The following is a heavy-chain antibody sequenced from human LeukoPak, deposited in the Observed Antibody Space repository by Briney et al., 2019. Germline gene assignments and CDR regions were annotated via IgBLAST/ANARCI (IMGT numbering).Heavy chain of an antibody. J-gene: IGHJ3*02. D-gene: IGHD2-15*01. CDR3: ARDVSSSTRAFDI. CDR2: ISSSDSAT. Sequence: GGSLRLSCAASGFTLSTYEMTWVRQAPGKGLEWVSFISSSDSATFYADSVQGRFTIFRDTAKNSLYLQMNNLRGEDTAVYYCARDVSSSTRAFDIWGQGTMVAVS. CDR1: GFTLSTYE. V-gene: IGHV3-48*03.